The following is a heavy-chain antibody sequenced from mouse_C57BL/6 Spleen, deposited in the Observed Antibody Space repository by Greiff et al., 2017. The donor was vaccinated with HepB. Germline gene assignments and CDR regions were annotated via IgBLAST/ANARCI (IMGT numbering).Heavy chain of an antibody. J-gene: IGHJ2*01. CDR1: GYTFTSYG. CDR3: ARKAYSTYYFDY. D-gene: IGHD2-5*01. Sequence: QVQLQQSGAELARPGASVKLSCKASGYTFTSYGISWVKQRTGQGLEWIGEIYPRSGNTYYNEKFKGKATLTADKSSSTAYMELRSLTSEDSAVYVCARKAYSTYYFDYWGQGTTLTVSS. CDR2: IYPRSGNT. V-gene: IGHV1-81*01.